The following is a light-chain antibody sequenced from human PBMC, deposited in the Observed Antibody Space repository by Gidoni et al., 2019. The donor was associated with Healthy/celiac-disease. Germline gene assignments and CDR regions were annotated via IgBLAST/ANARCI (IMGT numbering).Light chain of an antibody. Sequence: QSALTQPPSASGSPGPSVTISCTGTSSDVGGYNYVSWYQQPPGKAPNLMIYEVSKRPSGVPDRFFGSKSGNPASLTVSGLQAEDEADYYCSSYAGSNNYVVFGGGTKLTVL. CDR3: SSYAGSNNYVV. CDR2: EVS. V-gene: IGLV2-8*01. J-gene: IGLJ2*01. CDR1: SSDVGGYNY.